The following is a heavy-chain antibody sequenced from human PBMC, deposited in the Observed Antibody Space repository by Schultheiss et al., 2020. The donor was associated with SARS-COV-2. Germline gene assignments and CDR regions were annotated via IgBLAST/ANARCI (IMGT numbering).Heavy chain of an antibody. CDR1: GDSVSSKTVA. J-gene: IGHJ4*02. CDR3: ARDRAGRVDY. D-gene: IGHD3-10*01. CDR2: TYFRSEWSN. Sequence: SQTLSLTCAISGDSVSSKTVAWNWIRQSPSRGLEWLGRTYFRSEWSNDYAVSVKSRITINPDTSKNQFSLQLNSVTPEDTAVYYCARDRAGRVDYWGQGTLVTVSS. V-gene: IGHV6-1*01.